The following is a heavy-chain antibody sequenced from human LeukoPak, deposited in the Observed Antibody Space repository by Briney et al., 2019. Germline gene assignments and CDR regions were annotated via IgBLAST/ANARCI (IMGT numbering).Heavy chain of an antibody. CDR1: GFTFSSYS. J-gene: IGHJ4*02. Sequence: GGSLRLSCAAPGFTFSSYSMNWVRQAPGKGLEWVSSISSSSSYIYYADSVKGRFTISRDNAKNSLYLQMNSLRAEDTAVYYCARDRCSSTSCSFDYSGQGTLVTVSS. V-gene: IGHV3-21*01. D-gene: IGHD2-2*01. CDR2: ISSSSSYI. CDR3: ARDRCSSTSCSFDY.